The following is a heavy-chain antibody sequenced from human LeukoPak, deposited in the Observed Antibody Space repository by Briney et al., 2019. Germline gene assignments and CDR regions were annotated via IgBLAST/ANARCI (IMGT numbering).Heavy chain of an antibody. V-gene: IGHV3-30*18. J-gene: IGHJ4*02. CDR3: AKDFDSYYDSTGYGASFSY. CDR2: ISYDGSNK. Sequence: GGSLRLSCAASGFTFSSYGMHWVRQAPGKGLEWVAVISYDGSNKYYADSVKGRFTISRDNSKNTLYLQMNSLRAEDTAVYYCAKDFDSYYDSTGYGASFSYWGQGTLVTVSS. D-gene: IGHD3-22*01. CDR1: GFTFSSYG.